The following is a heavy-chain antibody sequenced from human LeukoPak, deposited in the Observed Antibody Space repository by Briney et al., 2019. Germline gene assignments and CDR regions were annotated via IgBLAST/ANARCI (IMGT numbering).Heavy chain of an antibody. CDR1: GYTFNDYY. Sequence: ASVKVSCKASGYTFNDYYRHWVRQAPGQGLEWMGWVNPNTGTTNYAQKFQGRVTLTRDTSISTAYMELSSLTSDDTAVYYCARQSYGSSYYFDYWGQGTLVTVSS. CDR2: VNPNTGTT. J-gene: IGHJ4*02. CDR3: ARQSYGSSYYFDY. V-gene: IGHV1-2*02. D-gene: IGHD6-6*01.